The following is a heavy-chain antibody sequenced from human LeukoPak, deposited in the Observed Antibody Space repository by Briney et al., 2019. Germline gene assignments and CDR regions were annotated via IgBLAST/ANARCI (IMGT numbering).Heavy chain of an antibody. CDR2: IYLSGNT. D-gene: IGHD3-22*01. J-gene: IGHJ6*03. Sequence: PSETLFLICTVSGGSISNYYWIWIPHPPGKELEWMGYIYLSGNTNYNPSPTGRVTISVDTSKNQFSLKLSSVTAADTAAYYCARGRFDYYDSSGYYRPREYYSYYYYMDVWGKGTTVTISS. CDR3: ARGRFDYYDSSGYYRPREYYSYYYYMDV. V-gene: IGHV4-59*01. CDR1: GGSISNYY.